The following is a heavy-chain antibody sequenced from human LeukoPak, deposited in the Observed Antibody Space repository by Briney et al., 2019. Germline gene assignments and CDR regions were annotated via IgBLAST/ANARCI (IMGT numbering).Heavy chain of an antibody. V-gene: IGHV1-69*04. CDR2: IIPILGIA. Sequence: GASVKVSCKASGGTFSSYAISWVRQAPGQGLEWMGRIIPILGIANYAQKFQGRVTMTEDTSTDTAYMELSSLRSEDTAVYYCARQQLEWATIRNVGYYQYYYMDVWGKGTTVTVSS. CDR3: ARQQLEWATIRNVGYYQYYYMDV. CDR1: GGTFSSYA. D-gene: IGHD1-1*01. J-gene: IGHJ6*03.